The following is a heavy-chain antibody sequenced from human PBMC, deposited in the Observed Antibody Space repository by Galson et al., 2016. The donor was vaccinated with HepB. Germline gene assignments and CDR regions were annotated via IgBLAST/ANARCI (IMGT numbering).Heavy chain of an antibody. D-gene: IGHD3-3*01. CDR1: GFSFTDYY. Sequence: SLRLSCAASGFSFTDYYMNWIRQAPGKGLEWVSYITSSGTYTNYADSVKARFTISRDNAEKSLYLQMSSLRAEDTAVYYCARTARFGVVMASPYDAFDIWGRGTMVTVSS. CDR2: ITSSGTYT. J-gene: IGHJ3*02. V-gene: IGHV3-11*06. CDR3: ARTARFGVVMASPYDAFDI.